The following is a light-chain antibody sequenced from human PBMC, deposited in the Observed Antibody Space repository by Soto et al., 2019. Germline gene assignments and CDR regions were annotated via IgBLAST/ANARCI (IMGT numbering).Light chain of an antibody. V-gene: IGKV3-11*01. CDR2: DVS. Sequence: EIVLTQSPATLSLSPGERATLSCRASQSVTDYLAWYQQKPGQAPRLLISDVSTRATGIPARFSGRRSGTDFSLTINTLEPEAFAVYYWDHRTKWPHMFTFGQGTRLEI. CDR3: DHRTKWPHMFT. J-gene: IGKJ2*01. CDR1: QSVTDY.